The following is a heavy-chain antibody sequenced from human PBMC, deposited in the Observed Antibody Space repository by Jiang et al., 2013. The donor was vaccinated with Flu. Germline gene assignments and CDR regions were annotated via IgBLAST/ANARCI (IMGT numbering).Heavy chain of an antibody. CDR1: GFSLSTSGMC. D-gene: IGHD3-22*01. CDR3: ARIRYLPTNYYDSSGNYYERRYFYHYGMDV. CDR2: IDWADDK. Sequence: KPTQTLTLTCTFSGFSLSTSGMCVSWIRQPPGKALEWLARIDWADDKYYSTSLKTRLTISKDTSKNQVVLTMTNMDPVDTATYYCARIRYLPTNYYDSSGNYYERRYFYHYGMDVWGKGTTVTV. J-gene: IGHJ6*04. V-gene: IGHV2-70*11.